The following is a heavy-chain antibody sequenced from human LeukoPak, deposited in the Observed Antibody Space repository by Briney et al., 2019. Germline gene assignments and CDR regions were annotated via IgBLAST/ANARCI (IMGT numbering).Heavy chain of an antibody. CDR3: ARGLSSGYRGNFDY. D-gene: IGHD3-22*01. J-gene: IGHJ4*02. V-gene: IGHV4-59*01. Sequence: SETLSLTCTVSGGSISSYYWSWIRQPLGKGLEWIGYIYYSGSTNYNPSLKSRVTISVDTSKNQFSLKLSSVTAADTAVYYCARGLSSGYRGNFDYWGQGTLVTVSS. CDR1: GGSISSYY. CDR2: IYYSGST.